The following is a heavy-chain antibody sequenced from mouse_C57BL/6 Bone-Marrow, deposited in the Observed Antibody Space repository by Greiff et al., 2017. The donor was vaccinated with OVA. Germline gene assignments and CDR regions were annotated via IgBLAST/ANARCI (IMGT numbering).Heavy chain of an antibody. CDR1: GFTFSDYG. CDR2: ISSGSSTI. V-gene: IGHV5-17*01. J-gene: IGHJ4*01. CDR3: ARKIYSYAMDY. D-gene: IGHD2-1*01. Sequence: EVQGVESGGGLVKPGGSLTLSCAASGFTFSDYGMHWVRQAPEKGLEWVAYISSGSSTIYYADTVKGRFTISRDNAKNTLFLQMTSLRSEDTAMYYCARKIYSYAMDYWGQGTSVTVSS.